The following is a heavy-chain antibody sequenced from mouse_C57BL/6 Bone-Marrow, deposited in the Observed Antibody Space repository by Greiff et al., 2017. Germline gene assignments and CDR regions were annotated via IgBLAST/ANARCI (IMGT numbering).Heavy chain of an antibody. V-gene: IGHV1-5*01. CDR2: IYPGNSDT. J-gene: IGHJ2*01. Sequence: EVQLQQSGTVLARPGASVKMSCKTSGYTFTSYWMHWVKQRPGQGLEWIGAIYPGNSDTSYNQKFKGKAKLTAVTSASTAYMELSSLTHEDSAVYYCTIYYACRLDYWGQGTTLTVSS. D-gene: IGHD2-1*01. CDR1: GYTFTSYW. CDR3: TIYYACRLDY.